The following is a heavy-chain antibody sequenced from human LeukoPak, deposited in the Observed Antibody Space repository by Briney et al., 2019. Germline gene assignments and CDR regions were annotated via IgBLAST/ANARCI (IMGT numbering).Heavy chain of an antibody. Sequence: GGSLRLSCAASGFTFSSYWMSWVRQAPGKGLEWVANIKQDGSEKYYVDSVKGQFTISRDNAKNSLYLQMNSLRAEDTAVYYCAREIRALYYGMDVWGQGTTVTVSS. CDR2: IKQDGSEK. CDR3: AREIRALYYGMDV. V-gene: IGHV3-7*01. CDR1: GFTFSSYW. J-gene: IGHJ6*02.